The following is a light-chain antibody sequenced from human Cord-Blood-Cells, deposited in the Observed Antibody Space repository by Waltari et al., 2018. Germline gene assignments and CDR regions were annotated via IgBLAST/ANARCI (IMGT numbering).Light chain of an antibody. CDR2: EVS. CDR3: SSYAGSNNYV. Sequence: QSALTQPPSASGSPGQSVTISRTGTSSDVRGYNSVSWYQQHPGKAPKLMIYEVSKRPSGVPDRFSGSKSGNTASLTVSGLQAEDEADYYCSSYAGSNNYVFGTGTKVTVL. V-gene: IGLV2-8*01. CDR1: SSDVRGYNS. J-gene: IGLJ1*01.